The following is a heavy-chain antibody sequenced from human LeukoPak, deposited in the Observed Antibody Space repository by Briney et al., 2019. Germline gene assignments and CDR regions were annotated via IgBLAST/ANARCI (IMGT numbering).Heavy chain of an antibody. D-gene: IGHD6-19*01. CDR3: AKDGAVAGPEYYFDY. V-gene: IGHV3-30*18. CDR1: GFTFSSYG. CDR2: ISYDGSNK. J-gene: IGHJ4*02. Sequence: QSGGSLRLSCAASGFTFSSYGMHWVRQAPGKGLEWVAVISYDGSNKYYADSVKGRFTISRDNSKNTLYLQMNSLRAEDTVVYYCAKDGAVAGPEYYFDYWGQGTLVTVSS.